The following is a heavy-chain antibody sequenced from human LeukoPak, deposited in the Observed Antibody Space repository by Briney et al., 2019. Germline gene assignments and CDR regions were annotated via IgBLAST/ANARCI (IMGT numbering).Heavy chain of an antibody. CDR3: ARDGGSDSSGYHY. D-gene: IGHD3-22*01. CDR2: IYYSGST. V-gene: IGHV4-38-2*02. CDR1: GYSISTDYY. J-gene: IGHJ4*02. Sequence: SETLSLTCSASGYSISTDYYWGWIRQPPGKGLEWIGYIYYSGSTYYNPSLKSRVTISVDTSKNQFSLKLSSVTAADTAVYYCARDGGSDSSGYHYWGQGTLVTVSS.